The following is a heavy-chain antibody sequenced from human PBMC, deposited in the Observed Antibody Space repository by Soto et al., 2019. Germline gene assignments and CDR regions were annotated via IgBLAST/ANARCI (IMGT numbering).Heavy chain of an antibody. J-gene: IGHJ4*02. V-gene: IGHV4-59*01. CDR3: ARMNYYDTSGYPFDY. D-gene: IGHD3-22*01. Sequence: SETLSLTCTFSGGSISSYYWSWIRQPPGKGLEWIGYIYFRGTTNYNPSLKSRVTMSADTSKNQFSLKLNSVTAADTAVYYCARMNYYDTSGYPFDYWGQGTLVTVSS. CDR2: IYFRGTT. CDR1: GGSISSYY.